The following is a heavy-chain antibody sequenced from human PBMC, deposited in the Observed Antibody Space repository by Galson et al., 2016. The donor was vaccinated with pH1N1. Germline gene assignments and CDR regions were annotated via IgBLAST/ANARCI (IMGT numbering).Heavy chain of an antibody. CDR1: GYSFTSYW. V-gene: IGHV5-51*03. Sequence: QSGAEVTKPGESLKISCKGSGYSFTSYWIGWVRQMPGKGLAWMGIIFPGDSDTRYSPSFQGQVTISADKSISTAYLQWNSLRASDTAMYYCARSPADPGYSYYYMDVWGKGTTVSVPS. CDR2: IFPGDSDT. D-gene: IGHD2-21*01. J-gene: IGHJ6*03. CDR3: ARSPADPGYSYYYMDV.